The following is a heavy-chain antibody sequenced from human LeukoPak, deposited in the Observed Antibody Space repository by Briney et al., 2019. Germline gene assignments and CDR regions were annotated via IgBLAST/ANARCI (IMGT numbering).Heavy chain of an antibody. CDR2: ISYDGSNK. CDR1: GVTLSTYA. Sequence: AGGSLRLSCAASGVTLSTYAMSWARQAPGKGLEWVAVISYDGSNKYYADSVKGRFTISRDNSKNTLYLQMNSLRAEDTAVYYCARVLVGATSPPDYWGQGTLVTVSS. D-gene: IGHD1-26*01. V-gene: IGHV3-30-3*01. J-gene: IGHJ4*02. CDR3: ARVLVGATSPPDY.